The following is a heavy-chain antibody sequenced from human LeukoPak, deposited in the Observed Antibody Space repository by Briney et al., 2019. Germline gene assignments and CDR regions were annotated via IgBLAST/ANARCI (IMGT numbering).Heavy chain of an antibody. CDR3: ARDAEYYYDSSGYYYYYGMDV. CDR1: GYTFTIYG. D-gene: IGHD3-22*01. J-gene: IGHJ6*02. Sequence: ASVKVSCKASGYTFTIYGISWVRQAPGQGLEWMGWISAYNGNTSYAQKLQGRVTMTTDTSTSTAYMELRSLRSDDTAVYYCARDAEYYYDSSGYYYYYGMDVWGQGTTVTVSS. V-gene: IGHV1-18*01. CDR2: ISAYNGNT.